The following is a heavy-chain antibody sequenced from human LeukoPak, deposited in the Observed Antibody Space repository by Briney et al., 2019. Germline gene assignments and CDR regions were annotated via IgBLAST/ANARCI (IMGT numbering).Heavy chain of an antibody. CDR2: ISYDGSHK. J-gene: IGHJ4*02. CDR1: GFTFSSYG. D-gene: IGHD2-15*01. CDR3: AKDMGYCSGGSCYRLDY. Sequence: WGSLRLSCAASGFTFSSYGMLWVRQAPGKGLEWVALISYDGSHKYYADSVKGRFTISRDNSKNTLYLQMNSLRAEDTAVYYCAKDMGYCSGGSCYRLDYWGQGTLVTVSS. V-gene: IGHV3-30*18.